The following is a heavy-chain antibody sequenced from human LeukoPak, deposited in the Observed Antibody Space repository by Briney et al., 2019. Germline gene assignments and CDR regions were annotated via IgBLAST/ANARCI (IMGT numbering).Heavy chain of an antibody. CDR2: IYSGGNT. Sequence: GGSLRLSCAASGFTFSSHGMQWVRQAPGKGLEWVSVIYSGGNTYYADSVKGRFTISRDNSKNTLYLQMTSLRAEDTAVYYCARADYYDSSGYNDYWGQGTLVTVSS. D-gene: IGHD3-22*01. CDR3: ARADYYDSSGYNDY. J-gene: IGHJ4*02. V-gene: IGHV3-53*01. CDR1: GFTFSSHG.